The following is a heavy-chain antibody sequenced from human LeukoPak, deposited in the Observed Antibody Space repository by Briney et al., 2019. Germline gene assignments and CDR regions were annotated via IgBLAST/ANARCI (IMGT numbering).Heavy chain of an antibody. D-gene: IGHD1-26*01. V-gene: IGHV4-59*08. Sequence: SETLSLTCTVSGGSISSFHWSWIRQPPEKELEWIGYIYYSGSTNYNPSLKSRVTISIDASKNQFSLKLNSVTAADTAVYYCATLAVGAGGPEFQHWGQGSLVTVSS. CDR3: ATLAVGAGGPEFQH. J-gene: IGHJ1*01. CDR2: IYYSGST. CDR1: GGSISSFH.